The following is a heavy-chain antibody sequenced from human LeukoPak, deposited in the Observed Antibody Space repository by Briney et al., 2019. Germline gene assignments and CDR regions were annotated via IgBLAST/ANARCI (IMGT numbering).Heavy chain of an antibody. V-gene: IGHV3-21*01. J-gene: IGHJ6*02. Sequence: GGSLRLSCAASGFTFSSYSMNWVRQAPGNGLEWVSSISSSSSYIYYADSVKGRFTISRDNAKNSLYLQMNSLRAEDTAVYYCARGRRYRYGDYDMDVWGQGTTVTVSS. CDR1: GFTFSSYS. D-gene: IGHD5-18*01. CDR2: ISSSSSYI. CDR3: ARGRRYRYGDYDMDV.